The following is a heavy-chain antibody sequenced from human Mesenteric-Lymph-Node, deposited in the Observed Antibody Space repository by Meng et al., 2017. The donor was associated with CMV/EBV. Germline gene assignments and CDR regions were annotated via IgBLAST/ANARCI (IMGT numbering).Heavy chain of an antibody. J-gene: IGHJ4*02. CDR1: GFTFSSYG. V-gene: IGHV3-33*06. CDR3: AKARVGATRAPFDY. CDR2: IWYDGSNK. Sequence: GESLKISCAASGFTFSSYGMHWVRQAPGKGLEWVAVIWYDGSNKYYADSVKGRFTISRDNSKNTLYLQMNSLRAEDTAVYYCAKARVGATRAPFDYWGQGTLVTVSS. D-gene: IGHD1-26*01.